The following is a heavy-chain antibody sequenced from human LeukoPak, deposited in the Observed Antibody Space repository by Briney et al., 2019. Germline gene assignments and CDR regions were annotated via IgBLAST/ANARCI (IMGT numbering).Heavy chain of an antibody. CDR3: ARGRRKGSNYWSHCYYYGMDV. V-gene: IGHV3-74*01. CDR2: NNSGGSGT. Sequence: GGSLRLSCAASGFAFSSNWMHWVRQTPGKGLVWVSRNNSGGSGTSYAASVEGRFTISRDNAKNSLYLQMNSLRAEDTAVYYCARGRRKGSNYWSHCYYYGMDVWGQGTTVTVSS. J-gene: IGHJ6*02. D-gene: IGHD4-11*01. CDR1: GFAFSSNW.